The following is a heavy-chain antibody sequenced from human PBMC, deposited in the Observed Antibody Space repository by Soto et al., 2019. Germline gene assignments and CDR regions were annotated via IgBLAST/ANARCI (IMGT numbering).Heavy chain of an antibody. CDR1: GYIFVNYG. CDR3: VMVDNYVTPTPQDV. Sequence: QVQLVQSGDEVKKTGASVKVSCKASGYIFVNYGIAWVRQAPRQGLEWMGWISPYTGNTHSASKVQGRLTMTTDTSTSTAYMELGSLTSDDTAVYYCVMVDNYVTPTPQDVWGQGTTVTVSS. CDR2: ISPYTGNT. J-gene: IGHJ6*02. D-gene: IGHD3-16*01. V-gene: IGHV1-18*01.